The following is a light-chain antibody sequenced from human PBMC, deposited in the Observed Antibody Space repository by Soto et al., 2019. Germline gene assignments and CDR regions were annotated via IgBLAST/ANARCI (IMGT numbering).Light chain of an antibody. CDR1: SSNIGSNY. Sequence: VLTQPPSASGTPGQRVTISCSGSSSNIGSNYVYWYQQLPGTVPQLLIYRNNERPSGVPDRFSGSKSGTSASLAISGLRSEDEADYYCAAWDDSLSGVVFGGGTKLTVL. CDR2: RNN. V-gene: IGLV1-47*01. CDR3: AAWDDSLSGVV. J-gene: IGLJ2*01.